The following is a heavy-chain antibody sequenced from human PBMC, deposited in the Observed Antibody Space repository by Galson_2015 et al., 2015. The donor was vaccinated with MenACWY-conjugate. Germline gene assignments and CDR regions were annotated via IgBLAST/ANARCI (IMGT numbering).Heavy chain of an antibody. CDR3: VRESSVVVPADLRGGYFDC. V-gene: IGHV1-3*01. CDR2: INPANGNT. J-gene: IGHJ4*02. Sequence: SVKVSCKASGYTFTTYAMHWVRQAPGQRLEWMGWINPANGNTKYSQNFQGRPTFTRDTSATTVYMELSSLRSEDTAMFYCVRESSVVVPADLRGGYFDCWGQGTLVIVSS. CDR1: GYTFTTYA. D-gene: IGHD2-2*01.